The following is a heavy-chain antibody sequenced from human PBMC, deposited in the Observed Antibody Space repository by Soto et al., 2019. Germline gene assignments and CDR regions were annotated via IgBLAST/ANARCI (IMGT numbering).Heavy chain of an antibody. V-gene: IGHV1-69*01. CDR3: ARSQGSSTSLEIYYYYYYGMDV. CDR1: GGTFSSYA. CDR2: IIPIPGTA. D-gene: IGHD2-2*01. Sequence: QVQLVQSGAEVKKPGSSVKVSCKASGGTFSSYAISWVRQAPGQGLEWMGGIIPIPGTANYAQKFQGRVTITTDESTSEAYMEQSRRRSEDTAVYYCARSQGSSTSLEIYYYYYYGMDVWGKGTTVTVSS. J-gene: IGHJ6*04.